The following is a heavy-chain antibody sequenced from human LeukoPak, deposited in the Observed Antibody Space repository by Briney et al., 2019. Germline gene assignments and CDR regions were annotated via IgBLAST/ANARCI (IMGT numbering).Heavy chain of an antibody. Sequence: SETPSLTCAVYGGSFSGYYWSWIRQPPGKGLEWIGEINHSGSTNYNPSLKSRVTISVDTSKNQFSLKLSSVTAADTAVYYCARGSLALIDYWGQGTLVTVSS. D-gene: IGHD5-12*01. J-gene: IGHJ4*02. CDR3: ARGSLALIDY. CDR2: INHSGST. V-gene: IGHV4-34*01. CDR1: GGSFSGYY.